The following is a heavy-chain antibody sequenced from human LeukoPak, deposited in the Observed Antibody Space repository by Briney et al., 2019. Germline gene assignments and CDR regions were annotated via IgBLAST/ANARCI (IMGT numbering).Heavy chain of an antibody. CDR1: GYTFTSYG. CDR2: ISAYNGNT. D-gene: IGHD4-11*01. CDR3: ARVTAYLTTLQYHDY. V-gene: IGHV1-18*01. J-gene: IGHJ4*02. Sequence: GATVKVSCKASGYTFTSYGISWVRQAPGQGLEWMGWISAYNGNTNYAQKLQGRVTMTTDTSTSTAYMELRSLRSDDTAVYYCARVTAYLTTLQYHDYWGQGTLVTVSS.